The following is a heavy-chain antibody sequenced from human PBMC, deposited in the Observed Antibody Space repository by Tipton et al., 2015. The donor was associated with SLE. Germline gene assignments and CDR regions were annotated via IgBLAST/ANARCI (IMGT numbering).Heavy chain of an antibody. J-gene: IGHJ4*02. CDR3: ARGSEGSSSWYGEDY. CDR1: GFTFSSYS. CDR2: ISSSSSYI. Sequence: SLRLSCAASGFTFSSYSMNWVRQAPGKGLEWVSSISSSSSYIYYADSVKGRFTISRDNAKNSLYLQMNSLRAEDTAVYYGARGSEGSSSWYGEDYWGQGTLVTVSS. V-gene: IGHV3-21*01. D-gene: IGHD6-13*01.